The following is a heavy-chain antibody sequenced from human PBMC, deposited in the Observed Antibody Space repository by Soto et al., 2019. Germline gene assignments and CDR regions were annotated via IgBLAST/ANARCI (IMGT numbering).Heavy chain of an antibody. CDR1: GFTVSSNY. D-gene: IGHD1-26*01. CDR3: ARGNSPLFDY. V-gene: IGHV3-53*04. CDR2: IYSDGST. Sequence: EVPLVESGGGVVQPGGSLTLSCAASGFTVSSNYMTWVRQAPGKGLEWVSVIYSDGSTYYADSVKGRFTASRHNSRNTLYLQMNSLRAEDTAMYYCARGNSPLFDYWGQGTLVTVSS. J-gene: IGHJ4*02.